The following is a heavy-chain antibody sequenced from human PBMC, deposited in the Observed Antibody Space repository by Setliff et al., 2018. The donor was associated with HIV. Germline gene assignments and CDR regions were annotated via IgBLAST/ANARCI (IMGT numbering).Heavy chain of an antibody. J-gene: IGHJ4*02. CDR1: GGSISSNNYY. D-gene: IGHD3-22*01. CDR3: GGNGYYSIDY. CDR2: VYRSGST. V-gene: IGHV4-61*02. Sequence: SETLSLTCTVSGGSISSNNYYWTWIRQPAGKGLEFIGRVYRSGSTNYNPSLNSRVTISVDKSKSQFSLKLNSVTAADTAVYYCGGNGYYSIDYWGQGTLVTVSS.